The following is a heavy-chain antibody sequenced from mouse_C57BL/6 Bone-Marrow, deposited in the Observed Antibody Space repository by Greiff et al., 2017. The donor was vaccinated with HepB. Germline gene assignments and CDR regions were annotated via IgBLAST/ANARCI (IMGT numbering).Heavy chain of an antibody. D-gene: IGHD4-1*01. CDR3: ARETGTKGYFDV. J-gene: IGHJ1*03. CDR1: GFTFSDYG. V-gene: IGHV5-17*01. CDR2: ISSGSSTI. Sequence: EVMLVESGGGLVKPGGSLKLSCAASGFTFSDYGMHWVRQAPEKGLEWVAYISSGSSTIYYADTVKGRFTISRDNAKNTLFLHMTSLRSEDTAMYYCARETGTKGYFDVWGTGTTVTVSS.